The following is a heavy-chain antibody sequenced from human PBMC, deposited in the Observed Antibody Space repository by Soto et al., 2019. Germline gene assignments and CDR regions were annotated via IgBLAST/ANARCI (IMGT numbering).Heavy chain of an antibody. J-gene: IGHJ6*03. CDR1: GFTFSNYE. D-gene: IGHD6-13*01. V-gene: IGHV3-64*01. CDR3: ARRGYGSRWPNVYMDV. Sequence: EAQLVESGGGLVQPGGSLRLSCAASGFTFSNYEMHWVRQAPGKGLEYVSGISNNGAHTDYATSVKGRCTISRDNSENTLYLQMGSLRAEDMALYYCARRGYGSRWPNVYMDVWGKGTTVTVSS. CDR2: ISNNGAHT.